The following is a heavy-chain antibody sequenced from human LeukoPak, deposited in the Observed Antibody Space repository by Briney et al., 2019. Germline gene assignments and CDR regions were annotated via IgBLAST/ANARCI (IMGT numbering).Heavy chain of an antibody. CDR3: ARDQDAITSYIVGATPFDY. CDR1: GFTFSSYE. D-gene: IGHD1-26*01. V-gene: IGHV3-48*03. Sequence: GGSLRLSCAASGFTFSSYEMNWVRPAPGKGLEWVSYISSSGSPIYYADSVKGRFTISRDNAKNSLYLQMNSLRAEDTAVYYCARDQDAITSYIVGATPFDYWGQGTLVTVSS. J-gene: IGHJ4*02. CDR2: ISSSGSPI.